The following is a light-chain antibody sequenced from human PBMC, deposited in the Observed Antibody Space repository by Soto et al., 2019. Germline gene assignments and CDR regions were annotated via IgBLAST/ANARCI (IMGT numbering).Light chain of an antibody. CDR1: SSDVGGYNY. Sequence: QSVLTQPASVSGSPGQSITISCTGTSSDVGGYNYVSWYQQHPGKAPKLMIYEVSNRPSGVSNRFSGSKSGNTPSLTISGLQAEDEADYYCSSYTSSSTLVFGGGTKVTVL. J-gene: IGLJ2*01. CDR3: SSYTSSSTLV. CDR2: EVS. V-gene: IGLV2-14*01.